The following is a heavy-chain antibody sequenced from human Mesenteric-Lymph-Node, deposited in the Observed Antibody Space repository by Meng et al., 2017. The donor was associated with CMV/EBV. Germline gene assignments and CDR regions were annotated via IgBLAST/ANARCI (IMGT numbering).Heavy chain of an antibody. Sequence: GGSLRLSCAASGFTFSSYAMHWVRQAPGKGLEWVFAITGSGVSTYYADSVKGRFTISRDNSKNTLYLQMNSLRAEDTAVYYCAKGSYYDSSNLYFDYWGQGTLVTVSS. V-gene: IGHV3-23*01. CDR1: GFTFSSYA. D-gene: IGHD3-22*01. CDR3: AKGSYYDSSNLYFDY. CDR2: ITGSGVST. J-gene: IGHJ4*02.